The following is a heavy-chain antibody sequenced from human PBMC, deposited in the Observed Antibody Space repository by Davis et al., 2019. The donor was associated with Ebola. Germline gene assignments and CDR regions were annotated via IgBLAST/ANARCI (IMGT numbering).Heavy chain of an antibody. CDR3: TIGRQYYYDSSGSRAHFDY. J-gene: IGHJ4*02. Sequence: GESLKISCAASGFTFSNAWMTWVPQASGRRLEWAGRMNSQTDGGTTDYPAPVKGRFTISRDDSKNTLYLQMNSLKTEDTAVYYCTIGRQYYYDSSGSRAHFDYWGQGTLVTVFS. CDR1: GFTFSNAW. V-gene: IGHV3-15*01. D-gene: IGHD3-22*01. CDR2: MNSQTDGGTT.